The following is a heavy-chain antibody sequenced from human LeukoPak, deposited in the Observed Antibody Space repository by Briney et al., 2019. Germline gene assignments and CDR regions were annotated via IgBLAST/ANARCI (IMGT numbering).Heavy chain of an antibody. CDR1: GYTFTGYY. V-gene: IGHV1-2*02. CDR2: INPNSGGT. Sequence: ASVKVSRKASGYTFTGYYMHWVRQAPGQGLEWMGWINPNSGGTNYPQKFQGRVTMTRDTSISTAYMELSRLRSDDTAVYYCARGPRAGMITFGGVIAYFDYWGQGILVTVSS. J-gene: IGHJ4*02. CDR3: ARGPRAGMITFGGVIAYFDY. D-gene: IGHD3-16*02.